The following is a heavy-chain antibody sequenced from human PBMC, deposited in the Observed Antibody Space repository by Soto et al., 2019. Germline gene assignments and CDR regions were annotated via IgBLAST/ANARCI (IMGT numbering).Heavy chain of an antibody. Sequence: ASVKVSCKASGYTFTNYAMHWMRQAPGQRLEWMGWINTGNGNTKYSQKFQGRVTITRDTSASTAYVELSSLRTEDTAVYYCARGLGGYLNWFDPWGQGTLVTVSS. J-gene: IGHJ5*02. D-gene: IGHD3-16*02. CDR3: ARGLGGYLNWFDP. CDR2: INTGNGNT. CDR1: GYTFTNYA. V-gene: IGHV1-3*04.